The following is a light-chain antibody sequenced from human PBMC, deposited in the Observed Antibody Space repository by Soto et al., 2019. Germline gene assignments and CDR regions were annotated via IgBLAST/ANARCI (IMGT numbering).Light chain of an antibody. V-gene: IGLV2-8*01. CDR2: EVN. J-gene: IGLJ2*01. Sequence: QSVLTQPTSASGSPGQSVTISCTGTSSDVGGYNYVSWYQQHPGKAPKLMISEVNKRPSGVPDRFSGSKSGNTASLTVSGLQAEDEADYYCSSYAGSRIVVFGGGTKLTVL. CDR1: SSDVGGYNY. CDR3: SSYAGSRIVV.